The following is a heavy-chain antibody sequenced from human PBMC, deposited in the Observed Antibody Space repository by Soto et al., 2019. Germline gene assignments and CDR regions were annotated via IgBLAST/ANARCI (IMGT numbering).Heavy chain of an antibody. D-gene: IGHD6-6*01. Sequence: ASVKVSCKASGYTFTGYYMYWVRQAPGQGLEWMGWINPNSGGTNYAQKFQGWVTMTRDTSISTAYMELSRLRSDDTAVYYCAREGYRSSSSDYYGMDVWGQGTTVTVSS. CDR2: INPNSGGT. V-gene: IGHV1-2*04. CDR1: GYTFTGYY. CDR3: AREGYRSSSSDYYGMDV. J-gene: IGHJ6*02.